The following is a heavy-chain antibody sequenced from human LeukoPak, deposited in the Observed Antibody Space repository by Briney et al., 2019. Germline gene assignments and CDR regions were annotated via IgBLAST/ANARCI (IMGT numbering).Heavy chain of an antibody. J-gene: IGHJ4*02. CDR1: GGSISSYY. Sequence: SETLSLTCTVSGGSISSYYWSWIRQTPGEGLQWIGGIKHSGSTDYNPSLKSRVTMSVDTSKNQFSLKLTSVTAADTAVYYCARDRSEWLVYYFDYWGQGTLVTVSS. D-gene: IGHD6-19*01. CDR3: ARDRSEWLVYYFDY. V-gene: IGHV4-34*01. CDR2: IKHSGST.